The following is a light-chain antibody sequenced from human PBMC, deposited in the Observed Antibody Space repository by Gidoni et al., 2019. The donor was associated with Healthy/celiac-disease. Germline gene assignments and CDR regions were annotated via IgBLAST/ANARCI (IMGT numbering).Light chain of an antibody. CDR2: SNN. Sequence: QSVLTQPPSASGTPGPRVTISCSGSSSNIGSNTVNWYQQLPGTAPKLLIYSNNQRPSGVPDRFSGSQSGPSASLAISVLQSEDEADYYCAAWDDSLNGPVVFGGGTKLTVL. V-gene: IGLV1-44*01. CDR1: SSNIGSNT. CDR3: AAWDDSLNGPVV. J-gene: IGLJ2*01.